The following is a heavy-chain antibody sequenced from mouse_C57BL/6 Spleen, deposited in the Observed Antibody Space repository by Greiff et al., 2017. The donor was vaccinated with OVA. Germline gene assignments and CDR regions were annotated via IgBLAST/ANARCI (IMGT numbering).Heavy chain of an antibody. Sequence: QVQLQQPGAELVKPGASVKLSCKASGYTFTSYWMQWVKQRPGQGLEWIGEIDPSDSYTNYNQTFKGQATLTVDTSSSTAYMQLSSLTSEDAAVYYCARGGTRGSGHVDYWGQGTTLTVSS. V-gene: IGHV1-50*01. D-gene: IGHD1-1*01. CDR1: GYTFTSYW. J-gene: IGHJ2*01. CDR3: ARGGTRGSGHVDY. CDR2: IDPSDSYT.